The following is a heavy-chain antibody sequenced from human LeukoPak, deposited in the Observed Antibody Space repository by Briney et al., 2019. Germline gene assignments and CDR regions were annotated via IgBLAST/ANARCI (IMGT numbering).Heavy chain of an antibody. CDR2: IKHDGSEK. J-gene: IGHJ4*02. V-gene: IGHV3-7*04. D-gene: IGHD3-22*01. CDR3: AREVPGYYDSSGYYDY. CDR1: GFTFSSYW. Sequence: GGSLRLSCAASGFTFSSYWMSWVGQAPGKGLEWVANIKHDGSEKYYVDSVKGRFTISRDNAKNSLYLQMNSLRAEDTAVYYCAREVPGYYDSSGYYDYWGQGTLVTVSS.